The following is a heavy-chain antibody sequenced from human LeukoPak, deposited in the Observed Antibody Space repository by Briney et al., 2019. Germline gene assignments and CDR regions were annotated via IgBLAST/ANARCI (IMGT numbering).Heavy chain of an antibody. Sequence: GGSLRLSCAASGFTVSSNYMSWVRQAPGKGLEWVSVIYSGGSTYYADSVKGRFTISRDNAKNSLYLQMNSLRAEDTAVYYCARGLTMIVVVPDYWGQGTLVTVSS. CDR3: ARGLTMIVVVPDY. CDR2: IYSGGST. D-gene: IGHD3-22*01. CDR1: GFTVSSNY. V-gene: IGHV3-66*01. J-gene: IGHJ4*02.